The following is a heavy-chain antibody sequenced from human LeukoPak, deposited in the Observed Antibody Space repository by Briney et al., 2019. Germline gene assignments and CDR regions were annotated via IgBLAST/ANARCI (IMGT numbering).Heavy chain of an antibody. CDR1: GGSISSYY. CDR3: ARYGGSGWVIDN. D-gene: IGHD6-19*01. CDR2: IYYTGAT. V-gene: IGHV4-59*08. Sequence: SETQSLTCTVSGGSISSYYWTWIRQPPGNGLEWIGYIYYTGATSYNPSLKSRVTISVDTSKKQFSLKLTSVTAADTAVYYCARYGGSGWVIDNWGQGTLVTVSS. J-gene: IGHJ4*02.